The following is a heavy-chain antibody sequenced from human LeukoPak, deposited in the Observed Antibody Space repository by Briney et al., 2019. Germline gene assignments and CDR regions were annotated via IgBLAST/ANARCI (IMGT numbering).Heavy chain of an antibody. V-gene: IGHV4-59*02. J-gene: IGHJ5*02. Sequence: SETLSLTCTVSGASVSAYYWTWIRQPPAKRLEWLGYIHDSGSANYNPSLNSRLTMSLDASKNQFSLKLSSVSAADTAVYYCVQVRLAGLFDPWGQGTLVTVSS. D-gene: IGHD3-3*02. CDR1: GASVSAYY. CDR2: IHDSGSA. CDR3: VQVRLAGLFDP.